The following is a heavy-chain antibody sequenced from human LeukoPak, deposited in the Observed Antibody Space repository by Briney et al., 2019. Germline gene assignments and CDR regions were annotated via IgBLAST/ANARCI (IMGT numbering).Heavy chain of an antibody. CDR3: ARPIHYYYDSSGYLGY. CDR2: ISGSGGST. Sequence: GGSLRLSCAASGFTFSSYAMSWVRQAPGKGLEWVSAISGSGGSTYYADSVKGRFTISRDNAKNSLYLQMNSLRAEDTAVYYCARPIHYYYDSSGYLGYWGQGTLVTVSS. CDR1: GFTFSSYA. J-gene: IGHJ4*02. D-gene: IGHD3-22*01. V-gene: IGHV3-23*01.